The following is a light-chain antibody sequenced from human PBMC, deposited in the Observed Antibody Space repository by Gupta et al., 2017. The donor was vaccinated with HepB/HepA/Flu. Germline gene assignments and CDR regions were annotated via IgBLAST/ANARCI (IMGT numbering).Light chain of an antibody. V-gene: IGKV3-15*01. J-gene: IGKJ1*01. Sequence: VMTQSPATLSVSPGERAVLSCSASQRISSNLVWYQQKPGQAPRFLIYDASSRASGIPARVSGSGSGTEFTLTISSLQSEDFAVFDCQQYNDWPRTFGQGTXVEIK. CDR1: QRISSN. CDR2: DAS. CDR3: QQYNDWPRT.